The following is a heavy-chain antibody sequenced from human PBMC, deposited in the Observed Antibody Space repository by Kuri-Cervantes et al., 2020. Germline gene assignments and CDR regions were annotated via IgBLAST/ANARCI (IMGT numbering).Heavy chain of an antibody. CDR2: INPSGGST. D-gene: IGHD2-2*02. Sequence: ASVKVSCKASGYTFASYYMHWVRQAPGQGLEWMGIINPSGGSTSYAQKLQGRVTVTTDTSTTTAYMELRSLRSDDTAMYYCVRTCPGSTCYIIYWGQGTLVTVSS. V-gene: IGHV1-46*01. J-gene: IGHJ4*02. CDR3: VRTCPGSTCYIIY. CDR1: GYTFASYY.